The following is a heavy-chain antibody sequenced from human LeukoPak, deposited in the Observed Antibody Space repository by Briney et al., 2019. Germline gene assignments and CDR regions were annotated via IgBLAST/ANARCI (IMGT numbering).Heavy chain of an antibody. J-gene: IGHJ4*02. CDR3: ARLGLYTSSWYRYYYLDY. Sequence: SETVSLTCGVHGGSFNDYSWTWIRQSPGKGLEWIGEINHSGSTTYNPSLKSRFTMSVDASKNQISLRLSSVTAADTAVYYCARLGLYTSSWYRYYYLDYWGQGTLVTVSS. V-gene: IGHV4-34*01. CDR1: GGSFNDYS. D-gene: IGHD6-13*01. CDR2: INHSGST.